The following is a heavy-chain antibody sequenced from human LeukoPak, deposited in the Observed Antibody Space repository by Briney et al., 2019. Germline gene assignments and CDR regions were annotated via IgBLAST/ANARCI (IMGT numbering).Heavy chain of an antibody. CDR2: ISGSGGST. CDR3: AKVVRAPYSSSWFSWGHWFDP. CDR1: GFTFSSYA. J-gene: IGHJ5*02. Sequence: PGGSLRLSCAASGFTFSSYAMSWVRQAPGKGLEWVSAISGSGGSTYYADSVKGRFTISRDNSKNTLYLQMNSLRAEDTAVYYCAKVVRAPYSSSWFSWGHWFDPWGQGTLVTVSS. D-gene: IGHD6-13*01. V-gene: IGHV3-23*01.